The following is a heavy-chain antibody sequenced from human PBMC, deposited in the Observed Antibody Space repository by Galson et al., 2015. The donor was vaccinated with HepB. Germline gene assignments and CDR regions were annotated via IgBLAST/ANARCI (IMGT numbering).Heavy chain of an antibody. J-gene: IGHJ5*02. Sequence: SGYSFTSYDINWVRQATGQGLEWMGWMNPNSGNTGYAQKFQGRVTMTRNTSINTAYMELSSLRSEDTAVYYCARGPTVDWFDPWGQGTLVTVSS. CDR3: ARGPTVDWFDP. CDR2: MNPNSGNT. CDR1: GYSFTSYD. V-gene: IGHV1-8*01.